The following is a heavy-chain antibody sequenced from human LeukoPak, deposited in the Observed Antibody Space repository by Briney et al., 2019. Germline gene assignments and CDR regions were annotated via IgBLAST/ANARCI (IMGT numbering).Heavy chain of an antibody. J-gene: IGHJ4*02. Sequence: PGGSLRLSCAASGFTFSSYSMNWVRQAPGKGLEWVSYISSSSSTIYYADSVKGRFTISRDNAKNSLYPQMNSLRAEDTAVYYCAAMATMDYWGQGTLVTVSS. CDR1: GFTFSSYS. CDR3: AAMATMDY. V-gene: IGHV3-48*04. D-gene: IGHD5-24*01. CDR2: ISSSSSTI.